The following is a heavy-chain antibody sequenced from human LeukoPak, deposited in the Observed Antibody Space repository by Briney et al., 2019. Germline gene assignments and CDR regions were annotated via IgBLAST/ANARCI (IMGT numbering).Heavy chain of an antibody. CDR2: ISYDGSNE. D-gene: IGHD6-19*01. CDR1: GFTFSSYV. V-gene: IGHV3-30*04. Sequence: GRSLRLSCAASGFTFSSYVMHWVRQAPGKGLEWVAIISYDGSNEYYADSVKGRFTISRDNSKNTLYLQMNSLRAEDTAVYYCAKSSIAVAGTGGPFDYWGQGTLVTVSS. CDR3: AKSSIAVAGTGGPFDY. J-gene: IGHJ4*02.